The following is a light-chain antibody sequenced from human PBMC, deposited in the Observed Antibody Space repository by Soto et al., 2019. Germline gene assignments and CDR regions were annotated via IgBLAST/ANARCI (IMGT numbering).Light chain of an antibody. CDR3: QQRSNWPPH. CDR2: DAS. V-gene: IGKV3-11*01. Sequence: EIVLTQSPATLSLSPGERATLSCRASQSVSSYLAWYQQKPGQAPRLLIYDASNRATGIPARFRGSGSGTDFTLTISSLEPEDFAVYYCQQRSNWPPHFGGGTKVEIK. CDR1: QSVSSY. J-gene: IGKJ4*01.